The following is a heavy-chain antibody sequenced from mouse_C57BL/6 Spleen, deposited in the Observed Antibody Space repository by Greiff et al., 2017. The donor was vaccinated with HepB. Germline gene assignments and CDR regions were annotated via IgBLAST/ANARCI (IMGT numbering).Heavy chain of an antibody. CDR1: GYTFTSYW. CDR3: ARRSLNWDYFDY. J-gene: IGHJ2*01. CDR2: INPSSGYT. V-gene: IGHV1-7*01. D-gene: IGHD4-1*01. Sequence: VQLQESGPELVKPGASVKISCKASGYTFTSYWMHWVKQRPGQGLEWIGYINPSSGYTKYNQKFKDKATLTADKSSSTAYMQLSSLTYEDSAVYYCARRSLNWDYFDYWGQGTTLTVSS.